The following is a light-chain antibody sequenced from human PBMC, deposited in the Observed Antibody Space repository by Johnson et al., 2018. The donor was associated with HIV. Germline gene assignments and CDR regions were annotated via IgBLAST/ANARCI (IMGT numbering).Light chain of an antibody. J-gene: IGLJ1*01. CDR2: ENT. V-gene: IGLV1-51*02. CDR1: SSNIGNNY. CDR3: GTSDRSLGADGY. Sequence: QSVLTQPPSVSAAPGQKVTISCSGSSSNIGNNYVSWYQHLPGTALKLLIYENTKRPSGIPDRFSGSKSGTSATLGITGLQPGDEADYYCGTSDRSLGADGYFGTGTKVTFL.